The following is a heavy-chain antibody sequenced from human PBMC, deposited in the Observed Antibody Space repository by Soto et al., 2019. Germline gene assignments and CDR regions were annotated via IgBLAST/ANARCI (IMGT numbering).Heavy chain of an antibody. V-gene: IGHV3-30-3*01. J-gene: IGHJ5*02. CDR3: ARSPSEYYDVNGPLGH. CDR2: ISYDGSKK. CDR1: GFTFRHYA. Sequence: PGGSLRLSCAASGFTFRHYALHWVRQAPGKGLEWVAVISYDGSKKHYADSVKGRFIVSRDNSRYTVYLQMNSLRAEDTAIYHCARSPSEYYDVNGPLGHCGQGTVVTVSS. D-gene: IGHD3-22*01.